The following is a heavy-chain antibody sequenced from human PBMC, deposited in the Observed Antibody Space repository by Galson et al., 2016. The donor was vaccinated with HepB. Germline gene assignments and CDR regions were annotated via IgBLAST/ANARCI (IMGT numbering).Heavy chain of an antibody. J-gene: IGHJ3*02. V-gene: IGHV1-18*01. CDR3: ARDQYYEILTGSRRAQTFDI. CDR1: DYMFTSYG. CDR2: ISVSNGDT. D-gene: IGHD3-9*01. Sequence: SAKVACKASDYMFTSYGISWVRPAPGEGLEWVGWISVSNGDTNYAQKLMDRVTMTTDTSTNIAYMEVRSPRSDYTAMYSCARDQYYEILTGSRRAQTFDIWGQGTMVTVSS.